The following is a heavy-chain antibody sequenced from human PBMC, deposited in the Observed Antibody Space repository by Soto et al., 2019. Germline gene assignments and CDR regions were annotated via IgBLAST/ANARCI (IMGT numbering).Heavy chain of an antibody. Sequence: QVQLQESGPGLVKPSQTLSLTCTVSGGSISSGGYYWSWIRQHPGKGLEWIGYIDYSGSTYYNPYLTSRVTISVDTSKNQFSLKLSSVTAADTAVYYWASAPRDFDWLLYHRPPSTDAFDIWGQGTMVTVSS. CDR1: GGSISSGGYY. V-gene: IGHV4-31*03. CDR2: IDYSGST. D-gene: IGHD3-9*01. CDR3: ASAPRDFDWLLYHRPPSTDAFDI. J-gene: IGHJ3*02.